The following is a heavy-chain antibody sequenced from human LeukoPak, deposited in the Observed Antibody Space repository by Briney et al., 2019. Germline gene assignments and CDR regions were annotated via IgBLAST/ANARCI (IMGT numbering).Heavy chain of an antibody. V-gene: IGHV1-8*03. CDR1: GYTFTSYD. CDR3: ATSRPGNYFPNY. Sequence: GASVKVSCKASGYTFTSYDINWVRQATGQGLEWMGWMNPNSGNTGYAQKFQGRVTITRNTSISTAYMELSSLRSEDTAVYYCATSRPGNYFPNYWGQGTLDTVSS. J-gene: IGHJ4*02. CDR2: MNPNSGNT. D-gene: IGHD2/OR15-2a*01.